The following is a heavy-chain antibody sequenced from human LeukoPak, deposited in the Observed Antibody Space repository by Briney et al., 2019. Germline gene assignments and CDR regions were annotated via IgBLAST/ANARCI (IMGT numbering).Heavy chain of an antibody. CDR1: GITFSNYW. CDR2: INTDGTTT. V-gene: IGHV3-74*01. Sequence: GGSLRLSCAASGITFSNYWIHWVRQAPGEGLVWVSRINTDGTTTSYADSVKGRFTISRDNSKNTLYLQMNSLRAEDTAVYYCAKMPGIAAAGIFDYWGQGTLVTVSS. J-gene: IGHJ4*02. D-gene: IGHD6-13*01. CDR3: AKMPGIAAAGIFDY.